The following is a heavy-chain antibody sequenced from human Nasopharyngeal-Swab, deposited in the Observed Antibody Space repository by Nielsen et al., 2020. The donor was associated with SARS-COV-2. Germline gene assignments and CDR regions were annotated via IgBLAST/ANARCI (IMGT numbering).Heavy chain of an antibody. CDR1: GDSISSNSYY. CDR3: ASYYYDSSDYSYWFDP. V-gene: IGHV4-39*01. Sequence: SETLSLTCTVSGDSISSNSYYWGWIRQSPGKGLEWIGSFSYSGTTYFNPSLKSRVTISVDTSKNQFSVKLSSVIAADTAVYYCASYYYDSSDYSYWFDPWGQGTLVTVSS. D-gene: IGHD3-22*01. J-gene: IGHJ5*02. CDR2: FSYSGTT.